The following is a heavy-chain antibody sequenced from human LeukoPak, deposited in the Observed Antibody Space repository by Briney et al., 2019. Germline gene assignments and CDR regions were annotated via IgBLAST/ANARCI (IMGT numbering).Heavy chain of an antibody. CDR3: ASSLYCSSTSCLKNNWFDP. V-gene: IGHV3-7*01. Sequence: GGSLRLSCAASGFTFSSYWMSWVRQAPGKGLEWVANIKQDGSEKYYVDSVKGRFTISRDNAKNSLYLQMNSLRDEDTAVYYCASSLYCSSTSCLKNNWFDPRGQGTLVTVSS. CDR2: IKQDGSEK. D-gene: IGHD2-2*01. J-gene: IGHJ5*02. CDR1: GFTFSSYW.